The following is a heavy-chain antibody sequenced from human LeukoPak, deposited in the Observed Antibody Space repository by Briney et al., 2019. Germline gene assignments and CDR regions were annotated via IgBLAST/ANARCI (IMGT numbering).Heavy chain of an antibody. Sequence: SETLSLTCSVSGDSVTSNYWNWLRQSPGKGLEWIGYGYSSGSSHYNPSLKSRVTISIDRAKNQLSLNLISVTAADTAVYYCAREPSSGNFLDFWGQGPLVTVSS. D-gene: IGHD3-22*01. J-gene: IGHJ4*02. V-gene: IGHV4-59*02. CDR1: GDSVTSNY. CDR2: GYSSGSS. CDR3: AREPSSGNFLDF.